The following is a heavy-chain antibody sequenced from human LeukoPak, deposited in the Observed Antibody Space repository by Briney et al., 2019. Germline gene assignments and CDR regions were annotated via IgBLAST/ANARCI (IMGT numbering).Heavy chain of an antibody. Sequence: SETLSLTCTVSGGSISSSSYYWGWIRQPPGRGLEWIGSIYYSGSTYYNPSLKSRVTISVDTSKNQFSLKLTSVTAADTAVYYCARHDGMMGAYSFPSWDYWGQGTLVTVSS. D-gene: IGHD1-26*01. J-gene: IGHJ4*02. CDR1: GGSISSSSYY. CDR3: ARHDGMMGAYSFPSWDY. V-gene: IGHV4-39*01. CDR2: IYYSGST.